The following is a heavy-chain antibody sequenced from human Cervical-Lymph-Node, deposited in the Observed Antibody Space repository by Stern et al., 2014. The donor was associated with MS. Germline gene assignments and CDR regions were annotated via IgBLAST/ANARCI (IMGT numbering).Heavy chain of an antibody. J-gene: IGHJ5*02. Sequence: QLVQSGAEVKKPGASVKVSCKASGYTFTSYGISWVRQAPGQGLEWMGWISAYNGNTNYAQKLQGRVTMTTDTSTSTAYMELRSLRSDDTAVYYCARARGYCSSTSCYINWFDPWGQGTLVTVSS. CDR1: GYTFTSYG. CDR3: ARARGYCSSTSCYINWFDP. D-gene: IGHD2-2*02. V-gene: IGHV1-18*01. CDR2: ISAYNGNT.